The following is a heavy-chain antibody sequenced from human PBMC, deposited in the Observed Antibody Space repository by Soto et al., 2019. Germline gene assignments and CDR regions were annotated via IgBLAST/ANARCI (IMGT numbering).Heavy chain of an antibody. D-gene: IGHD1-7*01. CDR2: INPSGGST. V-gene: IGHV1-46*01. J-gene: IGHJ4*02. CDR1: GYTFTSYY. Sequence: GASVKVSCKASGYTFTSYYMHWVRQAPGQGLEWMGIINPSGGSTSYAQKFQGRVTMTRDTSTSTVYMELSSLRSEDTAVYYCARTFLSGNNWNYGYCFDYWGQGTLVTVSS. CDR3: ARTFLSGNNWNYGYCFDY.